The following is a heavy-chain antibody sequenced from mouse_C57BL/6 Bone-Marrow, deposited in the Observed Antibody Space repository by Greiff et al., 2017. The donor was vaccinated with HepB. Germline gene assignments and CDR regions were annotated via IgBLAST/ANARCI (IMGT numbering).Heavy chain of an antibody. V-gene: IGHV1-81*01. J-gene: IGHJ4*01. CDR3: ARVRGYDEGNYYAMDY. CDR2: IYPRSGNT. CDR1: GYTFTSYG. Sequence: VQGVESGAELARPGASVKLSCKASGYTFTSYGISWVKQRTGQGLEWIGEIYPRSGNTYYNEKFKGKATLTADKSSSTAYMELRSLTSEDSAVYFCARVRGYDEGNYYAMDYWGQGTSVTVSS. D-gene: IGHD2-2*01.